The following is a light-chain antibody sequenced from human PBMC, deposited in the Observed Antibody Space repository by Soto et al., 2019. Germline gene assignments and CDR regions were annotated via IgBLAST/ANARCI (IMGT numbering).Light chain of an antibody. CDR1: KLGDKY. CDR2: QDT. J-gene: IGLJ2*01. CDR3: QAWDGGTVV. V-gene: IGLV3-1*01. Sequence: SYELTQPTSMSVSPGQTATIACSGDKLGDKYVCWYQQKSGESPILVIYQDTKRPSGIPERFSGFNSGSTATLTISGTQSIDEADYYCQAWDGGTVVFGGWTKLTFL.